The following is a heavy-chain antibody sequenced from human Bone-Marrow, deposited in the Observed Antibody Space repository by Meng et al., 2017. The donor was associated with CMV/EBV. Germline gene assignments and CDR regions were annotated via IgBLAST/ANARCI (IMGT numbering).Heavy chain of an antibody. J-gene: IGHJ4*02. V-gene: IGHV4-34*01. CDR1: GFTFSSYA. D-gene: IGHD2-21*01. CDR3: ARGSGSCGGDCYNFDY. Sequence: GSLRLSCAASGFTFSSYAMHWVRQAPGKGLEWIGEINHSGSTNYNPSLKSRVTISVDTSKNQFSLKLSSVTAADTAVYYCARGSGSCGGDCYNFDYWGQGTLVTVSS. CDR2: INHSGST.